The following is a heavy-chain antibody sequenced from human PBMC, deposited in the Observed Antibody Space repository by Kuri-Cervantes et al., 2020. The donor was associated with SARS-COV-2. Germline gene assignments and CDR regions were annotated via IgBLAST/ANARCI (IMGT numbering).Heavy chain of an antibody. Sequence: ASVKVSCKASGYTFTSYGISWVRQATGQGLEWMGWMNPNSGNTGYAQKFQGRVTITRNTSISTAYMELSSLRSEDTAVYYCTTHYDFWSDTPAYWGQGTLVTVSS. J-gene: IGHJ4*02. CDR2: MNPNSGNT. CDR3: TTHYDFWSDTPAY. CDR1: GYTFTSYG. V-gene: IGHV1-8*03. D-gene: IGHD3-3*01.